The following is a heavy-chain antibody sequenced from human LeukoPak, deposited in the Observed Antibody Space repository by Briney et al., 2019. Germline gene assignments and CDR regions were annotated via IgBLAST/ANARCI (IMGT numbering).Heavy chain of an antibody. J-gene: IGHJ4*02. CDR1: GFTFSSYE. D-gene: IGHD6-6*01. Sequence: GGSLRLSCAASGFTFSSYEMNWVRQAPGKGLEWVSYISSSGSTIYYADSVKGRFTISRDNAKNSLYLQMNSLRAEDTAVYYCARAIAARPEPDYWGQGALVTVSS. V-gene: IGHV3-48*03. CDR3: ARAIAARPEPDY. CDR2: ISSSGSTI.